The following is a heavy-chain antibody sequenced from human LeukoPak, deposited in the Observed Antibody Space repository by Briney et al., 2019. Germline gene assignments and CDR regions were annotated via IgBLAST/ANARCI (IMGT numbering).Heavy chain of an antibody. J-gene: IGHJ4*02. CDR1: GGSISSYY. CDR3: ARGRGSSWYYFDS. Sequence: SETLSLTCTVSGGSISSYYWSWVRQPAGKGLEWIGRIYASGNTNYNPSLKGRVTMTVDTSKNQFSLNLSSVTAADTAVYYCARGRGSSWYYFDSWGQGTLVAVSS. CDR2: IYASGNT. D-gene: IGHD6-13*01. V-gene: IGHV4-4*07.